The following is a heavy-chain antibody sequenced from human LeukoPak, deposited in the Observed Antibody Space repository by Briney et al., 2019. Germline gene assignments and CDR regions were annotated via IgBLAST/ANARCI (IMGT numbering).Heavy chain of an antibody. CDR1: GFTFSDYY. CDR2: ISSSGSTI. Sequence: GGSLRLSCAASGFTFSDYYMSWIRQAPGRGLEWVSYISSSGSTIYYADSVKGRFTISRDNAKNSLYLQMNSLRAEDTAVYYCARLFGDGIPGDRYFDYWGQGTLVTVSS. CDR3: ARLFGDGIPGDRYFDY. V-gene: IGHV3-11*01. J-gene: IGHJ4*02. D-gene: IGHD5-24*01.